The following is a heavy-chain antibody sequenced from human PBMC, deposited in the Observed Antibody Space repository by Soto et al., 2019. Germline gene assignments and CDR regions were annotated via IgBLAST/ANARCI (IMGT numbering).Heavy chain of an antibody. J-gene: IGHJ4*02. CDR2: IWYDGSDK. D-gene: IGHD2-15*01. CDR3: ARGLPSGYLDY. V-gene: IGHV3-33*01. CDR1: GFTFSSYG. Sequence: GGSLRLSCAASGFTFSSYGMNWVRQAPCKGLEWVAVIWYDGSDKYYSDSVKGRFTLSRDNSKNTLYLQMNSLRAEDTAVYYCARGLPSGYLDYWGQGTLVTVSS.